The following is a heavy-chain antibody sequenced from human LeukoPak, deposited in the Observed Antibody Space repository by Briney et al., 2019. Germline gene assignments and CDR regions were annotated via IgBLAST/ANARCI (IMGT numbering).Heavy chain of an antibody. CDR1: GLTLSNYG. Sequence: RPGGSLRLSSAVSGLTLSNYGMSWVRQAPGKGLEWVAGISGSGGSTYYADSVKGRFTISRDNSKNTLYLQMISLRAEDTAVYFCAKRGVVIRVILVGFHKEAYYFDSWGQGALVTVSS. CDR2: ISGSGGST. D-gene: IGHD3-22*01. CDR3: AKRGVVIRVILVGFHKEAYYFDS. V-gene: IGHV3-23*01. J-gene: IGHJ4*02.